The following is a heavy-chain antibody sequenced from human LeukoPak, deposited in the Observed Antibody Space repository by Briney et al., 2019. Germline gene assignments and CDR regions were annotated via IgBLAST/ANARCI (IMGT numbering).Heavy chain of an antibody. J-gene: IGHJ4*02. CDR3: ARDFVFYDYVWGSYRSSQTPDY. CDR1: GFTFNTYT. V-gene: IGHV3-21*01. CDR2: ITASSTAI. Sequence: GGSLRLSCAASGFTFNTYTMNWVRQAPGKGLEWVSSITASSTAIYSADSVKGRFTISRDNAKNFLYLQMNSLRAEDTAVYYCARDFVFYDYVWGSYRSSQTPDYWGQGTLVTVSS. D-gene: IGHD3-16*02.